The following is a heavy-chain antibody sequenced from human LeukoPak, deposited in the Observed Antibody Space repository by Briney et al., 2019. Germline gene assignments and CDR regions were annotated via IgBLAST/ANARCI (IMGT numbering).Heavy chain of an antibody. J-gene: IGHJ4*02. Sequence: SETLSLTCTVSGGSISSYYRSWIRQPPGKGLEWIGYIYYSGSTNYNPSLKSRVTISVDTSKNQFSLKLGSVTAADTALYYCARYSGTHTRNFDYWGQGTLVTVSS. V-gene: IGHV4-59*08. CDR1: GGSISSYY. D-gene: IGHD1-26*01. CDR3: ARYSGTHTRNFDY. CDR2: IYYSGST.